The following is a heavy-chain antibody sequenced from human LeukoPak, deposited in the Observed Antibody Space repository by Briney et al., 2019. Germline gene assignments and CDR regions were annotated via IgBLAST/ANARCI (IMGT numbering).Heavy chain of an antibody. D-gene: IGHD3-3*01. CDR1: GYTFTSFG. CDR2: SSAYNGNT. Sequence: ASVKVSCKASGYTFTSFGISWVRQAPGQGLEWMGWSSAYNGNTKYAQNVQGRVTMTTDTSTSKAYMELRSLRSDDTAVYYCARDLSIFGPGYGMDVWGQGTTVTVSS. CDR3: ARDLSIFGPGYGMDV. J-gene: IGHJ6*02. V-gene: IGHV1-18*01.